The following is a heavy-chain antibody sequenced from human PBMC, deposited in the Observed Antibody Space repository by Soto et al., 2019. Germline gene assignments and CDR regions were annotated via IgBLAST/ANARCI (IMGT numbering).Heavy chain of an antibody. V-gene: IGHV4-34*01. CDR2: INHSGST. Sequence: SETLSLTCAVYGGSFSGYYWSWIRQPPGKGLEWIGEINHSGSTNYNPSLKSRVTISVDTSKNQFSLKLSSVTAADTAVYYCARNGRFLNWFDPWGQGTLVTVSS. J-gene: IGHJ5*02. CDR1: GGSFSGYY. CDR3: ARNGRFLNWFDP. D-gene: IGHD3-3*01.